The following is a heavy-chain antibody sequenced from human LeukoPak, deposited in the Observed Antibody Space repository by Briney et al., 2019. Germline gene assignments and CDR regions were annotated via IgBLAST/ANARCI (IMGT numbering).Heavy chain of an antibody. V-gene: IGHV3-7*01. CDR2: INRDGSKE. CDR3: ARDAPGSYLDY. D-gene: IGHD1-26*01. Sequence: GGSLRLSCAASGFIFNTYWMTWVRQAPGMGLEWVANINRDGSKENCVDSVKGRFTISRDNAKNSLYLQMNSLRAEDTAIYYCARDAPGSYLDYWGQGILVSVSS. CDR1: GFIFNTYW. J-gene: IGHJ4*02.